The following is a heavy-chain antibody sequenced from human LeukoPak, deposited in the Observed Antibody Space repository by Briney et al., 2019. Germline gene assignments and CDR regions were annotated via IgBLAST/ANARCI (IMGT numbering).Heavy chain of an antibody. CDR3: ARSDPTVTLDY. CDR2: INHSGST. J-gene: IGHJ4*02. V-gene: IGHV4-34*01. CDR1: GGSFSSYY. Sequence: PSETLSLTCAVYGGSFSSYYWSWIRQPPGKGLEWIGEINHSGSTNYNPSLKSRVTISVDTSKNQFSLKLSSVTAADTAVYYCARSDPTVTLDYWGQGTMVTVSS. D-gene: IGHD4-17*01.